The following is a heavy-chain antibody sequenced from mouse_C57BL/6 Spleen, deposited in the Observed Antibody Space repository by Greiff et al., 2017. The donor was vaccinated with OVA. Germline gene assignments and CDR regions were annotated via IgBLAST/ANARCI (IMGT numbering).Heavy chain of an antibody. CDR2: ISSGGSYT. J-gene: IGHJ3*01. V-gene: IGHV5-6*01. CDR1: GFTFSSYG. Sequence: EVMLVESGGDLVKPGGSLKLSCAASGFTFSSYGMSWVRQTPDKRLEWVATISSGGSYTYYPDSVTGRFTISRDNAKNTLYLQMSSLKSEDTAMYYCARQYYSNGKAWVAYWGQGTLVTVSA. CDR3: ARQYYSNGKAWVAY. D-gene: IGHD2-5*01.